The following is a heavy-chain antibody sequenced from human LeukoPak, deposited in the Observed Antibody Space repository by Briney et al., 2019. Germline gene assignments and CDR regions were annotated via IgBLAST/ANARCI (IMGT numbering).Heavy chain of an antibody. CDR2: IYYSGST. CDR1: GGSISSYY. CDR3: TTDYDSSDELLDY. V-gene: IGHV4-59*01. D-gene: IGHD3-22*01. Sequence: SETLSLTCTVSGGSISSYYWSWIRQPPGKGLEWIGYIYYSGSTNYNPSLKSRVTISVDTSKNQFSLKLRSVTAADTAVYYCTTDYDSSDELLDYWGQGTLVTVSS. J-gene: IGHJ4*02.